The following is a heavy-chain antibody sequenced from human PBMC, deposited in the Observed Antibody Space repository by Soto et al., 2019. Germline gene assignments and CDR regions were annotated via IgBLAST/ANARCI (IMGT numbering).Heavy chain of an antibody. Sequence: EVQLVESGGGLVQRGGSLRLSCAASGFTFSSYSMNWVRQAPGKGLEWVSYISSSSSTIYYADSVKGRFTISRDNAKNSLYLQMNSLRDEDTAVYYCAREIPSRGAGWFDPWGQGTLVTVSS. CDR2: ISSSSSTI. D-gene: IGHD3-10*01. CDR1: GFTFSSYS. CDR3: AREIPSRGAGWFDP. V-gene: IGHV3-48*02. J-gene: IGHJ5*02.